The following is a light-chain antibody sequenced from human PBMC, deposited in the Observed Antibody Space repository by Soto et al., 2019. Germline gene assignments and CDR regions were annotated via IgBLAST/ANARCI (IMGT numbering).Light chain of an antibody. CDR1: SSDVGGYDY. V-gene: IGLV2-8*01. CDR3: SSYAGRTLYV. J-gene: IGLJ1*01. Sequence: QSALTHPPSASGCPGQSVTISCTGTSSDVGGYDYVSWYQQRPGKAPKLLIHEVTKRPSGVPDRFSGSKSGNTASLTVSGLQAEDEADYYCSSYAGRTLYVFGTGTKVTVL. CDR2: EVT.